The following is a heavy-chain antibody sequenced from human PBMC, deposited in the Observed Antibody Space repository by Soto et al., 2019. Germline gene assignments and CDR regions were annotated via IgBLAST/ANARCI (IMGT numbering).Heavy chain of an antibody. J-gene: IGHJ6*02. Sequence: ASVKVSCKASGYTFTGYYMHWVRQAPGQGLEWMGWINPNSGGTNYAQKLQGRVTMTTDTSTSTAYMELRSLRSDDTAVYYCARGVSGSYSYYYGMDVWGQGTTVTVSS. V-gene: IGHV1-2*02. CDR3: ARGVSGSYSYYYGMDV. CDR1: GYTFTGYY. D-gene: IGHD3-10*01. CDR2: INPNSGGT.